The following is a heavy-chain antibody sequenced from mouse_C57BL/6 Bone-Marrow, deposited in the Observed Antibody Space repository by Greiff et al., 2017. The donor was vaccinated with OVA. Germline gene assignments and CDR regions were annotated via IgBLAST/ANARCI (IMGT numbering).Heavy chain of an antibody. J-gene: IGHJ1*03. CDR1: GYSITSGYY. CDR3: ASGLLRGSYWYFDG. V-gene: IGHV3-6*01. CDR2: ISYDGSN. D-gene: IGHD1-1*01. Sequence: EVQLQESGPGLVKPSQSLSLTCSVTGYSITSGYYWNWIRQFPGNKLEWMGYISYDGSNNYNPSLKNRISITRDTSKNQFFLKLNSVTTEDTATYYCASGLLRGSYWYFDGWGTGTTVTVSS.